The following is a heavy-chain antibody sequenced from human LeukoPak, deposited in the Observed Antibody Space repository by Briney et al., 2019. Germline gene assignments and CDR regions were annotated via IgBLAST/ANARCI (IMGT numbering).Heavy chain of an antibody. CDR2: IYHRGST. Sequence: SETLSLTCTVSGYPISSGYYWGWIRQPPGKGLEWIGGIYHRGSTYYNPSLKSRVTISVDTSKNQFTLKLSSVTAADTAVYYCARGESSSYYYYMDVWGKGTTVTVSS. CDR1: GYPISSGYY. V-gene: IGHV4-38-2*02. J-gene: IGHJ6*03. CDR3: ARGESSSYYYYMDV. D-gene: IGHD6-6*01.